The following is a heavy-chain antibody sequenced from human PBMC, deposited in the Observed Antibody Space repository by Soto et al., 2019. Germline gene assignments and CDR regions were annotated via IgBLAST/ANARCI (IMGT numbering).Heavy chain of an antibody. Sequence: XXTLSLGYAVYGGSFSGYYWRWIRQPPGKGLEWIGEINHSGSTNYNPSLKSRVTISVDTSKNQFSLKLSSVTAADTAVYYCARGLRMVRGVISRNWFDPWGQGTLVTVSS. J-gene: IGHJ5*02. CDR3: ARGLRMVRGVISRNWFDP. V-gene: IGHV4-34*01. CDR1: GGSFSGYY. D-gene: IGHD3-10*01. CDR2: INHSGST.